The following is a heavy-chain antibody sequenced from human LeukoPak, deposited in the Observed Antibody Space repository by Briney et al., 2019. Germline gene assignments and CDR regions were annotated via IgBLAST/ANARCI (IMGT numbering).Heavy chain of an antibody. J-gene: IGHJ4*02. CDR3: ATERTPVAVAALDY. D-gene: IGHD6-19*01. CDR2: INPNSGGT. CDR1: GYTFTGYY. Sequence: ASVKVSCKASGYTFTGYYMHWVRQAPGQGLEWMGWINPNSGGTNYAQKFQGRVTMTEDTSTDTAYMELSSLRSEDTAVYYCATERTPVAVAALDYWGQGTLVTVSS. V-gene: IGHV1-2*02.